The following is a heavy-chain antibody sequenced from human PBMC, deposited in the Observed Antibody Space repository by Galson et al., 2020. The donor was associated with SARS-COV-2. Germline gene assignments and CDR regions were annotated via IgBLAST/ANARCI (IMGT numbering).Heavy chain of an antibody. V-gene: IGHV3-74*01. Sequence: GGSLRLSCAASGFTLSNNWMHWVRQAPGKGLEWLSRINGDGSITKYVDSVKGRFSISRDNAKNTLFLHMSGLRDEDTAVYYCARGSGDFGVGIADWGLGTLVSVSS. CDR3: ARGSGDFGVGIAD. J-gene: IGHJ4*02. D-gene: IGHD3-3*01. CDR2: INGDGSIT. CDR1: GFTLSNNW.